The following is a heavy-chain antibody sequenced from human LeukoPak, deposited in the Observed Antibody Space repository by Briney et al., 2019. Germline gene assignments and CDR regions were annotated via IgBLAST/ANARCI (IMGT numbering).Heavy chain of an antibody. CDR3: AKLGSGEPFDY. J-gene: IGHJ4*02. CDR2: IKQDGSEK. CDR1: GFTFSSYW. V-gene: IGHV3-7*01. D-gene: IGHD3-10*01. Sequence: GGSLRLSCAASGFTFSSYWMSWVRQAPGKGLEWVANIKQDGSEKYYVDSVKGRFTISRDNAKNSLYLQMNSLRAEDTAVYYCAKLGSGEPFDYWGPGTLVTVSS.